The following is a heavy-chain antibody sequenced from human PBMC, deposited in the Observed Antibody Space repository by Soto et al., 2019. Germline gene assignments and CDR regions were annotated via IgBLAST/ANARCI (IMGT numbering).Heavy chain of an antibody. Sequence: SAKVPCTASGGTFSSYAISWVRQAPGQGLEWMGGIIPIFGTANYAQKFQGRVTITADESTSTAYMELSSLRSEDTAVYYCARDAQTHCSGGSCYWDAFDIWG. V-gene: IGHV1-69*13. CDR1: GGTFSSYA. J-gene: IGHJ3*02. CDR3: ARDAQTHCSGGSCYWDAFDI. D-gene: IGHD2-15*01. CDR2: IIPIFGTA.